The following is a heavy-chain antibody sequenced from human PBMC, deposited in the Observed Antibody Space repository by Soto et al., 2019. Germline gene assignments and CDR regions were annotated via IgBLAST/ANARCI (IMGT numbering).Heavy chain of an antibody. CDR2: IYYSGST. J-gene: IGHJ4*02. CDR1: GGSISSYY. V-gene: IGHV4-59*01. CDR3: AIDSKRGYSGYDKLDY. D-gene: IGHD5-12*01. Sequence: QVQLQESGPGLVKPSETLSLTCTVTGGSISSYYWSWIRQPPGKGLEWIGYIYYSGSTNSNPSLKSRVTISVDTSKNQFSLKLSSVTAADTAVYYCAIDSKRGYSGYDKLDYWGQGTLVTVSS.